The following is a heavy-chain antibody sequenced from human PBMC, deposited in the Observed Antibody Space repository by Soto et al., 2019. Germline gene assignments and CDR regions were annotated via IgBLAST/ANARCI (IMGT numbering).Heavy chain of an antibody. CDR2: ISGSGGST. V-gene: IGHV3-23*01. Sequence: GGSLRLSCAASGFTFSSYAMSWVRQAPGKGLEWVSAISGSGGSTYYADSVKGRFTISRDNSKNTLYLQMNSLRAEDTAVYYCAKDSGYSSGWYPRRYYYYYYMDVWGKGTTVTVSS. CDR1: GFTFSSYA. D-gene: IGHD6-19*01. CDR3: AKDSGYSSGWYPRRYYYYYYMDV. J-gene: IGHJ6*03.